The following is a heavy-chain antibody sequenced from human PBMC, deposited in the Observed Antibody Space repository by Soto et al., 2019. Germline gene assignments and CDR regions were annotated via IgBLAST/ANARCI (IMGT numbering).Heavy chain of an antibody. CDR2: INSDGSST. CDR1: GFTFSSYW. D-gene: IGHD3-16*02. J-gene: IGHJ6*02. V-gene: IGHV3-74*01. CDR3: ARAGTYYDYVWGSYRTVDYYYGMDV. Sequence: GGSLRLSCSASGFTFSSYWMHWFRQARGKGLVWVSRINSDGSSTSYADSVKGRFTISRDNAKNTLYLQMNSLRAEDTAVYYCARAGTYYDYVWGSYRTVDYYYGMDVWGQGTTVTVSS.